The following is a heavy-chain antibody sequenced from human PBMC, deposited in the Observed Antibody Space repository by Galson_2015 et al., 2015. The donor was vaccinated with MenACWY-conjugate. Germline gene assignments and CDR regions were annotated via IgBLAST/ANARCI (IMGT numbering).Heavy chain of an antibody. Sequence: SLRLSCAASGFTFSDYYMSWIRQAPGKGLECVSYISSTGSSTNYADSVKGRFTISRDNAKNSLYLQMNNLRAEDTAVYYCARNKCGDYVFDYWGQGTLVTVSS. J-gene: IGHJ4*02. V-gene: IGHV3-11*06. D-gene: IGHD4-17*01. CDR2: ISSTGSST. CDR1: GFTFSDYY. CDR3: ARNKCGDYVFDY.